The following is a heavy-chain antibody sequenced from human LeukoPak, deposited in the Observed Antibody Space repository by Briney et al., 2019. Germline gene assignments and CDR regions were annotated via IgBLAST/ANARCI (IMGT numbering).Heavy chain of an antibody. CDR2: IVSAGDT. J-gene: IGHJ6*04. V-gene: IGHV3-13*01. CDR1: GFTFSSYD. Sequence: GGSLRLSCAASGFTFSSYDMHWVRQSTGKGLQWVSGIVSAGDTYYADSVKGRFTISRDNAKNSLYLQMNSLRAEDTAVYYCARDRSRVLTMTEMDVWGKGTTVTVSS. CDR3: ARDRSRVLTMTEMDV. D-gene: IGHD2-21*02.